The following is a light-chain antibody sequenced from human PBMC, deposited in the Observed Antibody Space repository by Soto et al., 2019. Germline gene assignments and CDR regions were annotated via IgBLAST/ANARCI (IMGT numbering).Light chain of an antibody. CDR3: HQYNDCPHK. CDR2: DAS. V-gene: IGKV3-15*01. J-gene: IGKJ1*01. CDR1: QSVSSH. Sequence: EIVMTPSPATLSVSPGERATLSCRASQSVSSHLAWYQQKPGQAPRLLMFDASTRATGVPARLSGSGSGTEFTLTISSLHSEDLDVYYSHQYNDCPHKFGQGTKE.